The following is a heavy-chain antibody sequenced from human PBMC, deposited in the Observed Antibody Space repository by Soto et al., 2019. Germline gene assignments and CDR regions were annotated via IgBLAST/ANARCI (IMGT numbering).Heavy chain of an antibody. D-gene: IGHD5-18*01. CDR1: GGSISSSNW. Sequence: SETLSLTCAVSGGSISSSNWWSWVRQPPGKGLEWIGEIYHSGSTNYNPSLKSRVTISVDKSKNQFSLKLSSVTAADAAVYYCASFTAIFNYYYYGMDVWGQGTTVTVS. CDR2: IYHSGST. J-gene: IGHJ6*02. V-gene: IGHV4-4*02. CDR3: ASFTAIFNYYYYGMDV.